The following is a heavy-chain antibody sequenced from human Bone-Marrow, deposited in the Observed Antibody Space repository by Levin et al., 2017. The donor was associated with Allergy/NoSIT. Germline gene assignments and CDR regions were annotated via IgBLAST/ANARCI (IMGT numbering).Heavy chain of an antibody. CDR1: GFTFSSYG. Sequence: GESLKISCAASGFTFSSYGMHWVRQAPGKGLEWVAVIWYDGSNKYYADSVKGRFTISRDNSKNTLYLQMNSLRAEDTAVYYCARDRDYGDVLNAFDIWGQGTMVTVSS. CDR2: IWYDGSNK. V-gene: IGHV3-33*01. J-gene: IGHJ3*02. CDR3: ARDRDYGDVLNAFDI. D-gene: IGHD4-17*01.